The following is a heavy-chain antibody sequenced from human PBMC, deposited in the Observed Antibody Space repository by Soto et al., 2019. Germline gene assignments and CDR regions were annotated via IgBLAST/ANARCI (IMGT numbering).Heavy chain of an antibody. CDR2: IGTAGDT. D-gene: IGHD3-10*01. J-gene: IGHJ6*03. V-gene: IGHV3-13*01. CDR3: PRGRLSGYYYMDL. CDR1: GFTFSSHD. Sequence: GGSLRLSCAASGFTFSSHDMHWVRQATGKGLEWVSTIGTAGDTYYPGSAKGRFTISRENAKNSLYLQMNSLRAGGTAVYYCPRGRLSGYYYMDLWGKGTTVTVSS.